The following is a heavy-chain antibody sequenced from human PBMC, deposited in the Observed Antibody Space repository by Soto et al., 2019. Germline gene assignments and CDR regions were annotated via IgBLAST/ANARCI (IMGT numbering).Heavy chain of an antibody. CDR1: GFTFSSYA. D-gene: IGHD3-10*01. V-gene: IGHV3-23*01. CDR2: ISGSGGST. J-gene: IGHJ3*02. CDR3: AKAYYYGSGSYRPSAFDI. Sequence: GSLRLSCAASGFTFSSYAMSWVRQAPGKGLEWVSVISGSGGSTYYADSVKGRFTISRDNSKNTLYLQMNSLRAEDTAVYYCAKAYYYGSGSYRPSAFDIWGQGTMVTVSS.